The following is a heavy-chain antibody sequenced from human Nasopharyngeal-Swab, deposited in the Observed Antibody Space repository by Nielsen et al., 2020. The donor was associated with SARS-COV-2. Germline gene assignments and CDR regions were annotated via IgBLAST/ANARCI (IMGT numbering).Heavy chain of an antibody. J-gene: IGHJ6*02. CDR1: GFTFSSYS. CDR3: ARDKTYSSSWLFSRRAISYGMDV. V-gene: IGHV3-21*01. D-gene: IGHD6-13*01. Sequence: GVLKISCAASGFTFSSYSMNWVRQAPGKGLEWVSSISSSSSYIYYADSVKGRFTISRDNAKNSLYLQMNSLRAEDTAVYYCARDKTYSSSWLFSRRAISYGMDVWGQGTTVTVSS. CDR2: ISSSSSYI.